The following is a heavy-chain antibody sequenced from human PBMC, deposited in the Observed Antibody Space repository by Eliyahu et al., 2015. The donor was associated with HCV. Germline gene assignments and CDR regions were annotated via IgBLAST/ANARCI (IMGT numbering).Heavy chain of an antibody. Sequence: EVQLVESGGGVVQPGGSLRLSCAASGFTFHEHAMLWVRQAPGKGLEGVSLISGDAGSTFYADSVKGRFIISRDNSENSLYLQMNSLRSEDTALYYCARDSHIVGASFFDYWGQGNLVTVSA. J-gene: IGHJ4*02. D-gene: IGHD1-26*01. V-gene: IGHV3-43*02. CDR2: ISGDAGST. CDR1: GFTFHEHA. CDR3: ARDSHIVGASFFDY.